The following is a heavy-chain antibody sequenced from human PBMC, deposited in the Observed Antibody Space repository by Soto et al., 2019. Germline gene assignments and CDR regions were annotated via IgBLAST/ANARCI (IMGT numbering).Heavy chain of an antibody. D-gene: IGHD6-19*01. CDR3: CRHWLVVSPLDH. Sequence: VHLVQSGGGLVQPGGSLKLSCAASGFIFSGSAMQWVRQASGKGLEWVGRIGRKAKNYATEYGASVEGRFTISRDDSKNTTFLLMNSLKSEDTAVYFGCRHWLVVSPLDHWGQGTLVTVSS. J-gene: IGHJ4*02. V-gene: IGHV3-73*02. CDR2: IGRKAKNYAT. CDR1: GFIFSGSA.